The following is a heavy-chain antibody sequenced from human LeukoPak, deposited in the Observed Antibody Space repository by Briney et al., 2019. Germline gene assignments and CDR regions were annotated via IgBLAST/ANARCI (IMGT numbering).Heavy chain of an antibody. CDR2: SSGSGGST. Sequence: QPGGSLRLSCAASGFTFSSFAMTWVRQAPGKGLEWVSGSSGSGGSTYYADSVKGRFTISRDNSKNELYLQMNSLRAEDTAVYYCAKGGNLYYYSSMDVWGQGTTVTVSS. CDR3: AKGGNLYYYSSMDV. CDR1: GFTFSSFA. V-gene: IGHV3-23*01. J-gene: IGHJ6*02.